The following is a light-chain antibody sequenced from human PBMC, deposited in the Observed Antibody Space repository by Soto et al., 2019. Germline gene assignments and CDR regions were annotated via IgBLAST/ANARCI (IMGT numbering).Light chain of an antibody. CDR3: QVWDGSSDHVV. CDR2: DDD. CDR1: NIASKS. V-gene: IGLV3-21*02. Sequence: SYELAQAPSVSVAPGQTARLTCGGNNIASKSVHWYQQKPGQAPVLVVYDDDDRPSGIPAGFSGSNSGNTATLTIRRVEAGDEADYYCQVWDGSSDHVVFGGGTKVTVL. J-gene: IGLJ3*02.